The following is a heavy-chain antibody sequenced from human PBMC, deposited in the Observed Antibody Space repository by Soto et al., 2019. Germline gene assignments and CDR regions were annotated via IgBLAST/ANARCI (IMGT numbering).Heavy chain of an antibody. V-gene: IGHV1-18*01. Sequence: ASVKVSCKASGYTFTSYGISWVRQAPGQGLEWMGWISAYNGNTNYAQKLQGRVTMTTDTSTSTAYMELRSLRSDDTAVYYCAKEGGYDILTYFDYWGQGTLVTVSS. CDR1: GYTFTSYG. J-gene: IGHJ4*02. CDR3: AKEGGYDILTYFDY. CDR2: ISAYNGNT. D-gene: IGHD3-9*01.